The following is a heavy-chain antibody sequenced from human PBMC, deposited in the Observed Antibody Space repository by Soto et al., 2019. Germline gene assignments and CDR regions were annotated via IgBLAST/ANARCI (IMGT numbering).Heavy chain of an antibody. CDR2: INAGNGNT. J-gene: IGHJ5*02. CDR3: ARDRGPSSGYYPYWFDP. D-gene: IGHD3-22*01. CDR1: GFTFIRYA. V-gene: IGHV1-3*01. Sequence: ASVKVSCKASGFTFIRYAMHWVRQAPGQRLEWMGWINAGNGNTKYSQKFQGRVTITRDTSASTAYMELSSLRSEDTAVYYCARDRGPSSGYYPYWFDPWGQGTLVTVSS.